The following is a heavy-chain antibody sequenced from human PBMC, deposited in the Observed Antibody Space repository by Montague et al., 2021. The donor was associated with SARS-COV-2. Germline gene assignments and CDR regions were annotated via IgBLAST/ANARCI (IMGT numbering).Heavy chain of an antibody. CDR3: ARHGNTMVRGVIINEGWFDP. D-gene: IGHD3-10*01. Sequence: SETLSLTCTVSGGSISSYYWSWIRQPPGKGLEWIGYIYYCGSTNXXPSLKSRVTISVDTSKNQFPLKLSSVTAADTAVYYCARHGNTMVRGVIINEGWFDPWGQGTLVTVSS. CDR1: GGSISSYY. J-gene: IGHJ5*02. V-gene: IGHV4-59*08. CDR2: IYYCGST.